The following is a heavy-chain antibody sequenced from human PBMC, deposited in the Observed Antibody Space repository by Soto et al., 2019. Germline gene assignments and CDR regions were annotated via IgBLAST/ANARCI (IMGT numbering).Heavy chain of an antibody. CDR1: GYTFTGYY. D-gene: IGHD2-2*01. CDR2: INPSGGST. J-gene: IGHJ6*02. CDR3: ASRYCISTSCYDDYYYYGMDL. V-gene: IGHV1-46*01. Sequence: ASVKVSCKASGYTFTGYYMHWVRQAPGQGLEWMGVINPSGGSTSYAQKFQGRVTMTRDTSTSTVYMELSSLRSEDTAVYYCASRYCISTSCYDDYYYYGMDLRGQGTTVTVSS.